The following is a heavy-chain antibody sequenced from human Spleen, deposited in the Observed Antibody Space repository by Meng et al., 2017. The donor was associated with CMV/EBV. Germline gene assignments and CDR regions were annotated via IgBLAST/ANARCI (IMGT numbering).Heavy chain of an antibody. CDR3: ARDHRTVVVTGIGY. D-gene: IGHD2-21*02. CDR2: INPNSGGT. CDR1: GYTFTGYY. J-gene: IGHJ4*02. V-gene: IGHV1-2*06. Sequence: KASGYTFTGYYMHWVRQAPGQGLEWMGRINPNSGGTNYAQKFQGRVTMTRDTSISTAYMELSRLRSDDTAVYYCARDHRTVVVTGIGYWGQGTLVTVSS.